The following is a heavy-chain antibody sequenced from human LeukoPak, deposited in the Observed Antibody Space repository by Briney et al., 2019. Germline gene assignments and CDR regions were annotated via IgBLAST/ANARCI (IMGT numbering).Heavy chain of an antibody. CDR3: VREITRATTYFDS. D-gene: IGHD1-26*01. Sequence: GASVKVSCKASGYTFTSYYMHWVRQAPGQGLEWMGIINPSGGSTSYAQKFQGRVTLTRDTSIGTAYMELSSLRSDDTAMYYCVREITRATTYFDSWGQGTLVTVSS. CDR1: GYTFTSYY. J-gene: IGHJ4*02. CDR2: INPSGGST. V-gene: IGHV1-46*01.